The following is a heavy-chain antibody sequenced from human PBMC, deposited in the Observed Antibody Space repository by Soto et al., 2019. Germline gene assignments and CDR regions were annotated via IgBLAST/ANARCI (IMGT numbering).Heavy chain of an antibody. CDR1: GFALSTSGVV. V-gene: IGHV2-5*02. CDR2: IYWDDDK. Sequence: SGHTRVNPTQTLTLSVTCSGFALSTSGVVVGLIRHPPGKALEWLALIYWDDDKRYSPSLKSRLTITKDTSKNQVVLTMTNMDPVDTATYYCAHLPIAAAGGVFDPWGQGTLVTVSS. J-gene: IGHJ5*02. CDR3: AHLPIAAAGGVFDP. D-gene: IGHD6-13*01.